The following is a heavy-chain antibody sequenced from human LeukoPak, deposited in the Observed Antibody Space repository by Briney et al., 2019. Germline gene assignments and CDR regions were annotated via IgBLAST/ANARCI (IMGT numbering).Heavy chain of an antibody. Sequence: GGSLRLSCAASGFTLTNYDMHWVRQRSGKGLEWVSTITNAGDTYYPDSVKGRFTISREVAQNSLYLQVNSLTGGDTAVYYCAREGTGYPSMDVWGKGTTVTVSS. V-gene: IGHV3-13*01. CDR3: AREGTGYPSMDV. D-gene: IGHD3/OR15-3a*01. J-gene: IGHJ6*03. CDR2: ITNAGDT. CDR1: GFTLTNYD.